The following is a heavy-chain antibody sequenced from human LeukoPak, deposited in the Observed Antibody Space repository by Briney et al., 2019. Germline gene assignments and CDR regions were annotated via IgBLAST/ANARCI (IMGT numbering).Heavy chain of an antibody. D-gene: IGHD2-21*02. CDR2: ISSSSSYI. J-gene: IGHJ6*02. CDR3: ARTDVWGGDCMDV. CDR1: GFTFSSYS. Sequence: PGGSLRLSCAASGFTFSSYSMNWVRQAPGKGLEWVSSISSSSSYIYYADSVKGRFTISRDNAKNSLYLQMNSLRVEDTAVYYCARTDVWGGDCMDVWGQGTTVTVSS. V-gene: IGHV3-21*01.